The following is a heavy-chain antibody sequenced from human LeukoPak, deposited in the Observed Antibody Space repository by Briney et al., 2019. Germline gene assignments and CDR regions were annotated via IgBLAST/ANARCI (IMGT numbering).Heavy chain of an antibody. Sequence: GGSLRLSCAASGFTFPSYSMNWVGQAPGKGLEGVSTISGGGGSTYYADSVKGRFTISRDNSKNTLYLQVNSLRAEDTAVYYCAKGGKWDVTPFDYWGQGTLVTVSS. D-gene: IGHD1-26*01. CDR1: GFTFPSYS. CDR2: ISGGGGST. J-gene: IGHJ4*02. V-gene: IGHV3-23*01. CDR3: AKGGKWDVTPFDY.